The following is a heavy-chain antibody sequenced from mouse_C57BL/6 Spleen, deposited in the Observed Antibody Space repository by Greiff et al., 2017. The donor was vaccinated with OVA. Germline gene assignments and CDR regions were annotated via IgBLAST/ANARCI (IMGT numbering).Heavy chain of an antibody. J-gene: IGHJ4*01. CDR2: IYPRDGST. CDR3: ARSLITTRGYAMDY. D-gene: IGHD1-1*01. V-gene: IGHV1-85*01. CDR1: GYTFTSYD. Sequence: VKLQESGPELVKPGASVKLSCKASGYTFTSYDINWVKQRPGQGLEWIGWIYPRDGSTKYNEKFKGKATLTVDTSSSTAYMELHSLTSEDSAVYFCARSLITTRGYAMDYWGQGTSVTVSS.